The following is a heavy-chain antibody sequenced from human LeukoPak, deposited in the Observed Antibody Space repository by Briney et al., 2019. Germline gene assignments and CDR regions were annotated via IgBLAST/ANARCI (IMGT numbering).Heavy chain of an antibody. CDR3: AKAEHYDILTGYPPPGYFDY. D-gene: IGHD3-9*01. CDR2: INPSGGSI. J-gene: IGHJ4*02. CDR1: GYTFTSYY. V-gene: IGHV1-46*01. Sequence: ASVKVSCKASGYTFTSYYMHWVRQAPGQGLEWMGIINPSGGSISYAQKFQSRVTMTRDTSTSTVYMELSSLRSEDTAVYYFAKAEHYDILTGYPPPGYFDYWGQGTLVTVTS.